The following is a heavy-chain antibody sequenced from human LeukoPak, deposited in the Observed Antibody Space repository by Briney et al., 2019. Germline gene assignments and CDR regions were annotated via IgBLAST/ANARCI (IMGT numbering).Heavy chain of an antibody. CDR3: ATNPGGYCSSTSCYGEAP. Sequence: PSETLSLTCAVYGGSFSGYYCSWIRQPPGKGLEWIGEINHSGTTNCNPSLKGRVTISVDTSKNQYSLKLTSVTAADTAVYYCATNPGGYCSSTSCYGEAPWGQGTLVTVSS. CDR1: GGSFSGYY. J-gene: IGHJ5*02. D-gene: IGHD2-2*01. CDR2: INHSGTT. V-gene: IGHV4-34*01.